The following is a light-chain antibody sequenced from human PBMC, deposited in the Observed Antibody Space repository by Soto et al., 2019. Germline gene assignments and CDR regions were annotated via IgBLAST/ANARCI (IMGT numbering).Light chain of an antibody. J-gene: IGLJ1*01. V-gene: IGLV1-51*01. CDR1: SSNIGGNS. CDR2: DDD. Sequence: QSVLTQPPSVSAAPGQRVTISCYGSSSNIGGNSVSWYQQLPGTAPKLLIYDDDKRPSGIPDRFSGSKSGTSATLGITGLQTGDEADYYCGTWDNSLSAFVFGTGTKVTVL. CDR3: GTWDNSLSAFV.